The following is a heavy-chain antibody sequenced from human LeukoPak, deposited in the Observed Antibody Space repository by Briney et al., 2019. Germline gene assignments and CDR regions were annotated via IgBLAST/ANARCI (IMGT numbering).Heavy chain of an antibody. V-gene: IGHV3-11*05. CDR3: VTETTEGAKDY. CDR1: GFTFSDRY. D-gene: IGHD1-14*01. J-gene: IGHJ4*02. CDR2: ISSSSHYT. Sequence: GGSLRLSCAASGFTFSDRYMGWVRQAPGKGLAWVSYISSSSHYTNYEASVRGRFIISRDNARDSVYLQMNSLRVEDTAIYYCVTETTEGAKDYRGQGTLVTVSS.